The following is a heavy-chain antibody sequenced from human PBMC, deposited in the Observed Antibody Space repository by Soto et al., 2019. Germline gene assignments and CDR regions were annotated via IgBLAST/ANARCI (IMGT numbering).Heavy chain of an antibody. D-gene: IGHD2-2*01. Sequence: GESLKISCTGVGYSFTSYWIGWVRQMPGKGLEWMGIIYPGDSDTRYSPSFQGQVTFSADKSITTSYLQWSSLKASDTAMYYCARGYCTTTICDPWFDPWGQGTLVTVSS. CDR3: ARGYCTTTICDPWFDP. V-gene: IGHV5-51*01. J-gene: IGHJ5*02. CDR2: IYPGDSDT. CDR1: GYSFTSYW.